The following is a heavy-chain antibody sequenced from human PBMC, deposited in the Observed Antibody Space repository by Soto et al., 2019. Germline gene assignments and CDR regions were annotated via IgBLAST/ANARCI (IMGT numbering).Heavy chain of an antibody. CDR3: ARGGYSGYDFDF. D-gene: IGHD5-12*01. J-gene: IGHJ4*02. CDR2: INPSSGGT. V-gene: IGHV1-2*04. CDR1: GYTFTSYY. Sequence: ASVKVSCKASGYTFTSYYMHWVRQAPGQGLEWMGWINPSSGGTNYAQKFQGWVTMTRDTSISTAYMELSRLRSDDTAVYYCARGGYSGYDFDFWGQGTLVTVSS.